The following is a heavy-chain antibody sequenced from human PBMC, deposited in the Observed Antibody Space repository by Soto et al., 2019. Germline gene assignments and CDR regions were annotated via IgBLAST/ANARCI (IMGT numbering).Heavy chain of an antibody. D-gene: IGHD2-2*01. J-gene: IGHJ4*02. CDR2: INMDGSST. CDR1: GFTFSSDW. Sequence: EVQLVESGGGLVQPGGSLRLSCAASGFTFSSDWMHWVRQAAGKGLVWVSRINMDGSSTNYADSVKGRFTISRDNSKNTLYLQMNSRRVDATAVYYCARGPRGLYHPDYWGQGALVTVSS. CDR3: ARGPRGLYHPDY. V-gene: IGHV3-74*01.